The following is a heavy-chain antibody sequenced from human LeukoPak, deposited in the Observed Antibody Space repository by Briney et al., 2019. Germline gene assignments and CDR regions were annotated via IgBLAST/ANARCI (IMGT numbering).Heavy chain of an antibody. V-gene: IGHV4-30-2*01. D-gene: IGHD2-15*01. CDR3: ARGEGGPDPYFDY. CDR1: GGSISGGGYS. J-gene: IGHJ4*02. Sequence: SETLSLTCAVSGGSISGGGYSWSWIRQPPGKGLEWIGYIYHSGSTYYNPSLKSRVTISVDRSKNQFSLKLSSVTAADTAVYYCARGEGGPDPYFDYWGQGTLVTVSS. CDR2: IYHSGST.